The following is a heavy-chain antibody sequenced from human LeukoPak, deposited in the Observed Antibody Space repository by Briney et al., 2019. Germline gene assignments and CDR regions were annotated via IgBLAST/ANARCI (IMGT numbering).Heavy chain of an antibody. J-gene: IGHJ4*02. Sequence: GGSLRLSCAASGFTFSSYAMSWVRPAPGEGLEWVAGISGSGDSTDYTDSVKGRFTISTDNSKNTLYMQINSLRAEDTAVYYFARYSRSWYVPIFDYWGQGTLVSVSS. V-gene: IGHV3-23*01. D-gene: IGHD6-13*01. CDR3: ARYSRSWYVPIFDY. CDR2: ISGSGDST. CDR1: GFTFSSYA.